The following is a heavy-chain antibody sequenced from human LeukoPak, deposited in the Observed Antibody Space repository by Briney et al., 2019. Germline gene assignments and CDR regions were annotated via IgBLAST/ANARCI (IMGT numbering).Heavy chain of an antibody. Sequence: ASVKVSCKASGYTFTGYYMHWVRQATGQGLEWMGWMNPNSGNTGYAQEFQGRVTMTRNTSISTAYMELSSLRSEDTAVYYCARGHRGRVTMVRGVLHYYYYMDVWGKGTTVTISS. CDR3: ARGHRGRVTMVRGVLHYYYYMDV. D-gene: IGHD3-10*01. CDR1: GYTFTGYY. J-gene: IGHJ6*03. CDR2: MNPNSGNT. V-gene: IGHV1-8*02.